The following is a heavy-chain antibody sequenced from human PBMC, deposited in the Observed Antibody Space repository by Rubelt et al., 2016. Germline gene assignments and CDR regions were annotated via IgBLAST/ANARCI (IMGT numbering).Heavy chain of an antibody. CDR3: AREVYCGGDCYSEDAFDI. V-gene: IGHV4-59*01. D-gene: IGHD2-21*02. Sequence: GSTNYNPSLKSRVTISVDTSKNQFSLKLRSVTAADTAVYYCAREVYCGGDCYSEDAFDIWGQGTMVTVSS. J-gene: IGHJ3*02. CDR2: GST.